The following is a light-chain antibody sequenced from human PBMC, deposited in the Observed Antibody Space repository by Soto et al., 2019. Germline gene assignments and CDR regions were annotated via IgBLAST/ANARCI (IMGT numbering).Light chain of an antibody. Sequence: QSALTQPASVSGSPGQSITISCTGTSSDVGGYNYVCWYQQHPGKAPKLMIYDVSNRPSGVSNRFSGSKSGNTASPTISGLQAEDEADYYCNSYTTSSSRVVFGGGTKLTVL. CDR3: NSYTTSSSRVV. J-gene: IGLJ2*01. V-gene: IGLV2-14*01. CDR2: DVS. CDR1: SSDVGGYNY.